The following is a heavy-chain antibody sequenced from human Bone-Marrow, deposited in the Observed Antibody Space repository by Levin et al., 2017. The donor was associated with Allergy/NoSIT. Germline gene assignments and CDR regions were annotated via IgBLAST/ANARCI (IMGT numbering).Heavy chain of an antibody. V-gene: IGHV3-23*01. CDR1: GFDFRDYG. Sequence: GESLKISCAASGFDFRDYGMNWVRQAPGKGLEWVSGISTGNAAYDAESVKGRFRISRDNSKDTLYLEMNSLRAEDTAIYYCAKLAGDYRTGGLYYMDVWGKGISVIVSS. CDR3: AKLAGDYRTGGLYYMDV. D-gene: IGHD2-21*02. J-gene: IGHJ6*03. CDR2: ISTGNAA.